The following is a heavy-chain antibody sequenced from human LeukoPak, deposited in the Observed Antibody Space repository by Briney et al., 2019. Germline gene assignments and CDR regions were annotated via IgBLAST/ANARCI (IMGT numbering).Heavy chain of an antibody. Sequence: SETLSLTCTVSGGSISNKYWSWIRQPPGKGLEWIGYIYYSGSTNYNPSLKSRVTISVDTSKNQFSLKLSSVTAADTAVYYCARRNSPTPRDSSGYYYPRNWGQGTLVTVSS. V-gene: IGHV4-59*12. CDR2: IYYSGST. J-gene: IGHJ4*02. CDR3: ARRNSPTPRDSSGYYYPRN. D-gene: IGHD3-22*01. CDR1: GGSISNKY.